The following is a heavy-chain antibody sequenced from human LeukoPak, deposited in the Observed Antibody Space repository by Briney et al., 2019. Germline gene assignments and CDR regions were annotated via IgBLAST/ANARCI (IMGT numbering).Heavy chain of an antibody. Sequence: PGGSLRLSCAASGFTFSGYGMHWVRQAPGKGLEWVAVISYDGHNEYYADSVKGRFTISRDNSKNTVLLQMNSLRVEDTAVYYCAKSIGYGGMDVWGQGTTLIVSS. CDR2: ISYDGHNE. CDR1: GFTFSGYG. V-gene: IGHV3-30*18. CDR3: AKSIGYGGMDV. D-gene: IGHD5-12*01. J-gene: IGHJ6*02.